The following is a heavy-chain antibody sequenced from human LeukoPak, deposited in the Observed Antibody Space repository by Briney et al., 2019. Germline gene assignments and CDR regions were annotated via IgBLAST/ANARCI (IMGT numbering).Heavy chain of an antibody. CDR2: IYYNGRS. Sequence: PSETLSLTCTVSGGSITSSDYYWAWIRQPPGKGLEWIASIYYNGRSYYNPSLKSRVTISIDTSKKQFSLKLSSVTAADTAGYYCARRLGTPYFDYWGQGALVTVSS. J-gene: IGHJ4*02. CDR3: ARRLGTPYFDY. CDR1: GGSITSSDYY. D-gene: IGHD1-1*01. V-gene: IGHV4-39*07.